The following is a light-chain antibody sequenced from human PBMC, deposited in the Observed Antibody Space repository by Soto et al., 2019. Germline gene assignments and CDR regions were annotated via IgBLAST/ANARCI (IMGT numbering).Light chain of an antibody. CDR1: QSVSSSY. V-gene: IGKV3-20*01. Sequence: LVLTQSPGSLSLSPGESATLSCRASQSVSSSYLAWYQQKPGQAPRLLIYGASSRATGIPDRFSGSGSGTDFTLTISRLEPEADAGYYCQRYGSVPVTLGPVTK. J-gene: IGKJ2*01. CDR3: QRYGSVPVT. CDR2: GAS.